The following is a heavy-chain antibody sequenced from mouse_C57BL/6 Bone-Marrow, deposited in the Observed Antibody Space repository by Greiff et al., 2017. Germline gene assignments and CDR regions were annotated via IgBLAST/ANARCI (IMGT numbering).Heavy chain of an antibody. V-gene: IGHV5-9*01. D-gene: IGHD1-1*01. CDR1: GFTFSSYT. Sequence: EVQVVESGGGLVKPGGSLKLSCAASGFTFSSYTMSWVRQTPEKRLQWVAAISGGGGNTYYPDSVKGRFTISRANDKDLLYRRMGSLKSEDTALYYCSRQVTTVLATKYFDVWGTGPTVTVSS. CDR3: SRQVTTVLATKYFDV. J-gene: IGHJ1*03. CDR2: ISGGGGNT.